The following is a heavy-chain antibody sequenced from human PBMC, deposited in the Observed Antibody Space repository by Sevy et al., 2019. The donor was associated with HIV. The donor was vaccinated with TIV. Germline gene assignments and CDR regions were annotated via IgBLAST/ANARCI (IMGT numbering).Heavy chain of an antibody. CDR3: ARDRAAMAFRGVFDY. CDR2: IKQDGSEK. Sequence: GGSLRLSCAASGFTFSSYWMSWVRQAPGKGLEWVANIKQDGSEKYYVDSVKGRFTISRDNAKNSRYLQMNSLRAEDTAVYYCARDRAAMAFRGVFDYWGQGTLVTVSS. J-gene: IGHJ4*02. V-gene: IGHV3-7*03. D-gene: IGHD5-18*01. CDR1: GFTFSSYW.